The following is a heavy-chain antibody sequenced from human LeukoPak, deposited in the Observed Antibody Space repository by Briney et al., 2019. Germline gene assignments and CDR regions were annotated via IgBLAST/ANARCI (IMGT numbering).Heavy chain of an antibody. D-gene: IGHD6-19*01. Sequence: PGASLRLSCAASGFTFSSYAITWVRQAPGKGLEWVSAVSGSGGNTSYADSVKGRFTISRDSSKNTLYLQMNSLRAEDTAVYYYAKDRSSGWYTTLDYWGQGVLVTVSS. J-gene: IGHJ4*02. CDR2: VSGSGGNT. V-gene: IGHV3-23*01. CDR1: GFTFSSYA. CDR3: AKDRSSGWYTTLDY.